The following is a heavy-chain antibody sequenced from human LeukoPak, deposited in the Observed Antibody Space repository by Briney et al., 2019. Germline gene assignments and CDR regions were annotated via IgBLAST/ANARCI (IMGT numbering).Heavy chain of an antibody. J-gene: IGHJ4*02. Sequence: AGGSLRLSCAASGFTVSSNYMSWVRQAPGKGLEWVPVIYSGGSTYYADSVKGRFTISRDNSKNTLYLQMNSLRAEDTAVYYCAREVCLDYWGQGTLVTVSS. CDR3: AREVCLDY. V-gene: IGHV3-53*01. D-gene: IGHD3-10*02. CDR1: GFTVSSNY. CDR2: IYSGGST.